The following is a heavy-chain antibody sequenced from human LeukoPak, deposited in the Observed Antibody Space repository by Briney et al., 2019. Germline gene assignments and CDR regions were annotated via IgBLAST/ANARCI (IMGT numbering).Heavy chain of an antibody. CDR2: ISSSSSYI. Sequence: NPGGSLRLSCAASGFTFSSYSMNWVRQAPGKGLEWVSSISSSSSYIYYADSVKGRFTISRDNAKNSLYLQMNSLRAEDTAVYYCARDRRYSSSFWDYWGQGTLVTVSS. J-gene: IGHJ4*02. D-gene: IGHD6-6*01. CDR3: ARDRRYSSSFWDY. CDR1: GFTFSSYS. V-gene: IGHV3-21*01.